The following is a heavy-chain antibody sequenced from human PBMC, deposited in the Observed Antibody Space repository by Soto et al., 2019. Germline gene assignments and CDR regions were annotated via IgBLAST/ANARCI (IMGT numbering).Heavy chain of an antibody. CDR3: AQGGRAFDI. CDR2: IYSGGST. CDR1: GFSLTSYA. D-gene: IGHD1-1*01. J-gene: IGHJ3*02. Sequence: EVFLLESGGGLVQPGGSLRLSCAVSGFSLTSYALTWVRQPPGKGLEWVSVIYSGGSTYYADSVKGRFSISRDNSKNTLYLQMNSLRAEDTAVYYCAQGGRAFDIWGQGTMVTVSS. V-gene: IGHV3-23*03.